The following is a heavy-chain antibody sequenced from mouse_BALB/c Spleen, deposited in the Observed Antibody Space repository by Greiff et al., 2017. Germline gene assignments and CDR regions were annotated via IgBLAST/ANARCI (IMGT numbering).Heavy chain of an antibody. J-gene: IGHJ2*01. CDR2: ISNGGGST. CDR1: GFTFSSYT. V-gene: IGHV5-12-2*01. D-gene: IGHD2-4*01. Sequence: DVKLVESGGGLVQPGGSLKLSCAASGFTFSSYTMSWVRQTPEKRLEWVAYISNGGGSTYYPDTVKCRFTISRDNAKNTLYLQMSSLKSEDTAMYYCARHRGITTTSFIDYWGQGTTLTVSS. CDR3: ARHRGITTTSFIDY.